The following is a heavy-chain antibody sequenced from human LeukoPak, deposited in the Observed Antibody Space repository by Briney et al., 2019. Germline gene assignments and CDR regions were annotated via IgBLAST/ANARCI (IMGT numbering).Heavy chain of an antibody. V-gene: IGHV4-34*01. Sequence: PSETLSLTCAVSGASFGGYNWNWIRQTPGKGPEWIGEINHSGRTNYNASLKSRVTISIDTSQNQFSLKLTSVTAADTAAYYCARGSQVYCSSTTCYNYHYYVDVWGKGTTVTVSS. D-gene: IGHD2-2*02. J-gene: IGHJ6*03. CDR2: INHSGRT. CDR3: ARGSQVYCSSTTCYNYHYYVDV. CDR1: GASFGGYN.